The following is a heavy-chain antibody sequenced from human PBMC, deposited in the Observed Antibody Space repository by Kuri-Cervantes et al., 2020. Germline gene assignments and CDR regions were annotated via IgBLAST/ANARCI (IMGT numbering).Heavy chain of an antibody. V-gene: IGHV4-30-4*01. J-gene: IGHJ4*03. D-gene: IGHD3-16*01. CDR3: ARDVGGEDYFDY. CDR2: IYYSGST. Sequence: SETLSLTCTVSGGSISSGDYYWSWIRQPPGKGLEWIGYIYYSGSTYYNPSLKSRVTISVDTSKNQFSLKLSSVTAADTAVYYCARDVGGEDYFDYWGQGTTVTVSS. CDR1: GGSISSGDYY.